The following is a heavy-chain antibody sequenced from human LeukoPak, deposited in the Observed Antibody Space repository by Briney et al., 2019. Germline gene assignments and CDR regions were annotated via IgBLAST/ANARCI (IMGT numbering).Heavy chain of an antibody. CDR3: ARDAGSGVYYGMDV. J-gene: IGHJ6*04. V-gene: IGHV1-18*04. CDR2: ISAYNGNT. CDR1: GYTFTSYG. Sequence: ASVKVSCKASGYTFTSYGISWVQQAPGQGLEWMGWISAYNGNTNHAQKLQGRVTMTTDTSTSTAYMELRSLRSDDTAVYYCARDAGSGVYYGMDVWGKGTTVTVSS. D-gene: IGHD3-10*01.